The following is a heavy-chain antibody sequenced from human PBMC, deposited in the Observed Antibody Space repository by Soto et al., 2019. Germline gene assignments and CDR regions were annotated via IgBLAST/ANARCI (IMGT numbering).Heavy chain of an antibody. CDR3: ARAPRDTYYYYGMDA. Sequence: SETLSLTCPVSGGSISSGYYYWSWIRQPPGKGLEWIGYIYYSGSTYYNPSLKSRVTISVDTSKNQFSLKLSSVTAADTAVYYCARAPRDTYYYYGMDAWGQGTTVTAP. V-gene: IGHV4-30-4*01. J-gene: IGHJ6*02. D-gene: IGHD5-18*01. CDR2: IYYSGST. CDR1: GGSISSGYYY.